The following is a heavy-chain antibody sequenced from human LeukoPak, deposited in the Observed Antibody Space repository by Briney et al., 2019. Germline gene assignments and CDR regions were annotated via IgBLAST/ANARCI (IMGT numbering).Heavy chain of an antibody. CDR2: INPSGGST. CDR3: AWALGELTSFDY. D-gene: IGHD3-16*01. CDR1: GYTFTSYY. J-gene: IGHJ4*02. Sequence: ASVKVSCKASGYTFTSYYMHWVRQAPGQGLEWMGIINPSGGSTSYAQKFQGRVTMTRDTSTSTVYMELSSLRSEDTAVYYCAWALGELTSFDYWGQGTLVTVSS. V-gene: IGHV1-46*01.